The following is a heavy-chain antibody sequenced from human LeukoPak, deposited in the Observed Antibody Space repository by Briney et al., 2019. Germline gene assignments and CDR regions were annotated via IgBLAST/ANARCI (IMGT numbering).Heavy chain of an antibody. D-gene: IGHD3-10*01. CDR3: AKDRTPYSRSGGYYLGAFDL. CDR1: GFTFSSYA. Sequence: GGSLRLSCAASGFTFSSYAMTWVRQAPGKGLEWVSSLSGSGGGTWYAGSVKGRFTISRDNSNNVMYLQMNSLRAEDTAIYHCAKDRTPYSRSGGYYLGAFDLWGHGTMVIVSS. CDR2: LSGSGGGT. J-gene: IGHJ3*01. V-gene: IGHV3-23*01.